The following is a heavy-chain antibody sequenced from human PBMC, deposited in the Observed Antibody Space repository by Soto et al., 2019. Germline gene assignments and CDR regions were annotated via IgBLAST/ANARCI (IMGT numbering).Heavy chain of an antibody. CDR1: GFTFSSYA. J-gene: IGHJ4*02. CDR2: ISGSGGST. V-gene: IGHV3-23*01. Sequence: EVQLLESGGGLVQPGGSLRLSCAASGFTFSSYAMSWVRQAPGKGLEWVSAISGSGGSTYYADSVKGRLTISRDNSKNTLYLQMNSLRAEDTAVYYCATDLLAAAGTFLYWGQGTLVTVSS. D-gene: IGHD6-13*01. CDR3: ATDLLAAAGTFLY.